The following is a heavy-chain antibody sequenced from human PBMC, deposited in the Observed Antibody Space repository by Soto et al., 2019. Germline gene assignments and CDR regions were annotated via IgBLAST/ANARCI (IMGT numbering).Heavy chain of an antibody. J-gene: IGHJ4*02. CDR1: GGSISGSF. Sequence: SETLSLTCAVSGGSISGSFWSWIRQPPGKGLEWIGEINHSGSTNYNPSLKSRVTISVDTSKNQFSLKLSSVTAADTAMYYCARVAGTTGFGYWGQGTLVTVSS. V-gene: IGHV4-34*01. CDR2: INHSGST. CDR3: ARVAGTTGFGY. D-gene: IGHD1-7*01.